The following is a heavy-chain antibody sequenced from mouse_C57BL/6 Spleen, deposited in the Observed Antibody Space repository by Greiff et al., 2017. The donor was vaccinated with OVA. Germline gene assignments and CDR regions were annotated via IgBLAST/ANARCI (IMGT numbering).Heavy chain of an antibody. CDR3: TREMLPYAMDY. CDR1: GYTFTDYE. V-gene: IGHV1-15*01. D-gene: IGHD2-12*01. Sequence: QVQLQQSGAELVRPGASVTLSCKASGYTFTDYEMHWVKQTPVHGLEWIGAIDPETGGTDYNQKFKGKAILTADKSSSTAYMELRSLTSEDSAVYYCTREMLPYAMDYWGQGTSVTVSS. J-gene: IGHJ4*01. CDR2: IDPETGGT.